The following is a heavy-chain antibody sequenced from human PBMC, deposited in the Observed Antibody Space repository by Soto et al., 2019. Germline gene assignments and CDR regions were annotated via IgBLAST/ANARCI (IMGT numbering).Heavy chain of an antibody. D-gene: IGHD2-2*01. V-gene: IGHV1-18*01. CDR1: GYTFSNYG. Sequence: ASVKVSCKPSGYTFSNYGIAWVRQAPGQPLEWLGWISLYSDGTNYAQKFQGRVSMTTDTSTTTAYMELRSLRSDDTAVYYCARVVPGAEAWFGPWGQGTLVTVSS. J-gene: IGHJ5*02. CDR2: ISLYSDGT. CDR3: ARVVPGAEAWFGP.